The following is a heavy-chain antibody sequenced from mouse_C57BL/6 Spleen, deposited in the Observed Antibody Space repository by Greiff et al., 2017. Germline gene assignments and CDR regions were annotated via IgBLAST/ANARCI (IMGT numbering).Heavy chain of an antibody. CDR1: GYAFTNYL. CDR2: LNPGSGGT. Sequence: VQLQQSGAELVRPGTSVKVSCKASGYAFTNYLIEWVKQRPGQGLEWIGVLNPGSGGTNYNEKFKGKATLTADKSSSTAYMQLSSLTSEDSAVYFCARKDYYGSNYAMDYWGQGTSVTVSS. V-gene: IGHV1-54*01. J-gene: IGHJ4*01. D-gene: IGHD1-1*01. CDR3: ARKDYYGSNYAMDY.